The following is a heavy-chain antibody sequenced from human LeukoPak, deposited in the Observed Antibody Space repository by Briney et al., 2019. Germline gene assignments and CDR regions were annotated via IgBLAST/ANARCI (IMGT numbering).Heavy chain of an antibody. J-gene: IGHJ4*02. D-gene: IGHD6-19*01. V-gene: IGHV3-23*01. CDR1: GFTFSSYA. Sequence: AGGSLRLSCAASGFTFSSYAMSWVRQAPGKGLEWVSAISGSGGSTYYADSVKGRFTISRDNAKNSLYLQMNSLRAEDTALYYCAKDRTPQYSSGEFDYWGQGTLVTVSS. CDR3: AKDRTPQYSSGEFDY. CDR2: ISGSGGST.